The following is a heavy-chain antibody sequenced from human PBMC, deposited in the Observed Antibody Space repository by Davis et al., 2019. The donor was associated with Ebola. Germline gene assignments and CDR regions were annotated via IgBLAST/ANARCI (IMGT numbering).Heavy chain of an antibody. D-gene: IGHD3-10*01. V-gene: IGHV5-51*01. CDR1: GYRFTSYW. CDR2: IYPDDSDT. J-gene: IGHJ3*01. Sequence: GESLKISCKASGYRFTSYWIGWVRQMPGRGLQWMGIIYPDDSDTTYSPSFQGQVTISADKSISTAYLQWSSLKASDTAMYYCARLGSSSPWRPFDVWGQGTMVTVSS. CDR3: ARLGSSSPWRPFDV.